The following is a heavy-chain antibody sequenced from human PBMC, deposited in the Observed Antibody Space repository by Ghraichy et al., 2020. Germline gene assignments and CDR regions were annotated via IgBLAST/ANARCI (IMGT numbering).Heavy chain of an antibody. J-gene: IGHJ3*02. CDR1: GFTFSNYA. CDR3: AKDKNYLDVFDI. V-gene: IGHV3-23*01. CDR2: ISGSGDGT. Sequence: GGSLRLSCAASGFTFSNYALTWVRQAPGKGLEWVSAISGSGDGTHYADSVKGRFTISRDNSKNTLYLQMNSLRADDTALYYCAKDKNYLDVFDIWGQGTIVTVSS. D-gene: IGHD1-7*01.